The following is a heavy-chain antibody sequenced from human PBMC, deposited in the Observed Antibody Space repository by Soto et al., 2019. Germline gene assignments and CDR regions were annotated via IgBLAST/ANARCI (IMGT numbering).Heavy chain of an antibody. CDR3: ARGGREVPRIPYDT. D-gene: IGHD3-16*01. V-gene: IGHV1-2*02. CDR1: GYTFTEYY. Sequence: VPVKVSCKASGYTFTEYYLHWVRQAPGQGLEWMGWINPNVGGTNYARKFQGRLTMTRDTSISTVYMQLTRLGPNDTAIYYCARGGREVPRIPYDTWGQGTLGTVSS. J-gene: IGHJ5*02. CDR2: INPNVGGT.